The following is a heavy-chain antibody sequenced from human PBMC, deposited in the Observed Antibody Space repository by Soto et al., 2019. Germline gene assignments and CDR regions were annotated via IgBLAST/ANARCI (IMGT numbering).Heavy chain of an antibody. CDR2: MDPKDSYT. Sequence: PVESLKISCSGSGYIFTNYCITWVRQMPGKGLEWMGTMDPKDSYTNYSPSFQGHVTISPDKSINTAYLQWSSLKASDTALYYCVKDEGTIVVRYLDYWGQGTLVTVSS. D-gene: IGHD3-22*01. CDR1: GYIFTNYC. J-gene: IGHJ4*02. V-gene: IGHV5-10-1*01. CDR3: VKDEGTIVVRYLDY.